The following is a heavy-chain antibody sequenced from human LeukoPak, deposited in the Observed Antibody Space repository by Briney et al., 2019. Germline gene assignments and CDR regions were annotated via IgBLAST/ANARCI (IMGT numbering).Heavy chain of an antibody. CDR1: GFTFSSYG. CDR3: ARDSVKYDILTGADY. D-gene: IGHD3-9*01. CDR2: IWYDGSNK. V-gene: IGHV3-33*01. J-gene: IGHJ4*02. Sequence: GGSLRLSCAASGFTFSSYGMHWVRQAPGKGLEWVAVIWYDGSNKYYADSVKGRFTISRDNSKNTLYLQMNSLRAEDTAVYYCARDSVKYDILTGADYWGQGTLVTVSS.